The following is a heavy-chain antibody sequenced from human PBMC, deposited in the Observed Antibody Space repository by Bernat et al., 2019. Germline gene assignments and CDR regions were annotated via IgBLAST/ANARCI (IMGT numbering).Heavy chain of an antibody. Sequence: QVQLVESGGGVVQPGRSLRLSCAASGFAFSSSAMHWVRQAPGKGLEWVAVISYDGISKYYADSAKGRFTISRDNSKNTLYLQMNSLRAEDTAVYYCARQWSSSWYDYYYAMDVWGQGTTVTVSS. CDR3: ARQWSSSWYDYYYAMDV. V-gene: IGHV3-30-3*01. J-gene: IGHJ6*02. CDR1: GFAFSSSA. CDR2: ISYDGISK. D-gene: IGHD6-13*01.